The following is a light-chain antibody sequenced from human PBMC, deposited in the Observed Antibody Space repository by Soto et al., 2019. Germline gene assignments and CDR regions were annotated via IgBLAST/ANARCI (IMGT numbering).Light chain of an antibody. J-gene: IGKJ5*01. CDR3: QQYNNWPRT. CDR2: GAS. V-gene: IGKV3-15*01. Sequence: EIVMTQSPATLSVSPGERATLSCRASQSFSSNLAWYHQKPGQAPRLLIYGASTRATGVPARFSGSGSGTEFTLTISSLQSEDFAVYYCQQYNNWPRTFGQGTRLEIK. CDR1: QSFSSN.